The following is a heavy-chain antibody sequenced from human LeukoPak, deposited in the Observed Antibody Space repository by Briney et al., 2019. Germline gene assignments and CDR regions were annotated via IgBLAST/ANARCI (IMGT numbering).Heavy chain of an antibody. Sequence: SQTLSLTCAISGDSVSTNNAAGHWLRQSPSRGLEWLGRAYYRSKWYYDYAVSVKSRITINPDTSKNHFSLQLNSVTPEDTAVYYCARDPGAGDFDYWARGTLVTVSS. V-gene: IGHV6-1*01. J-gene: IGHJ4*02. D-gene: IGHD6-19*01. CDR2: AYYRSKWYY. CDR1: GDSVSTNNAA. CDR3: ARDPGAGDFDY.